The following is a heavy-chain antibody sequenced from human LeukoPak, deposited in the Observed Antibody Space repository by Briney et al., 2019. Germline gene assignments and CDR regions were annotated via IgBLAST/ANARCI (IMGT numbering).Heavy chain of an antibody. Sequence: GGSLRLSCAASGFTFGSYAMHWVRQAPGKGLEWVAVIWYDGSNKYYADSVKGRFTISRDNSKNTLYLQMNSLRAEDTAVYYCAKSTDRRLGPFDYWGQGTLVTVSS. J-gene: IGHJ4*02. CDR1: GFTFGSYA. CDR2: IWYDGSNK. V-gene: IGHV3-33*06. D-gene: IGHD6-25*01. CDR3: AKSTDRRLGPFDY.